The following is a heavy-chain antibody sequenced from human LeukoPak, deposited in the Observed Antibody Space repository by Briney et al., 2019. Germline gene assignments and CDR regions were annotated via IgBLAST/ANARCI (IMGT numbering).Heavy chain of an antibody. CDR3: ASRSGGSYYYYMDV. CDR2: IYPGDSHT. D-gene: IGHD2-15*01. V-gene: IGHV5-51*01. CDR1: GYSFTSYW. J-gene: IGHJ6*03. Sequence: GESLKISCTGSGYSFTSYWIGWVRQMPGKGLEWMGIIYPGDSHTTYSPSFQGQVTISADKSISTAYLQWSSLEASDTAIYYCASRSGGSYYYYMDVWGKGTTVIVSS.